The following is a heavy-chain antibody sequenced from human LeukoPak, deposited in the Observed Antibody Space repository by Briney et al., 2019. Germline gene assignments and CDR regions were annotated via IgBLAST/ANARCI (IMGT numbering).Heavy chain of an antibody. CDR2: ISYDGSNK. J-gene: IGHJ4*02. D-gene: IGHD1-26*01. CDR3: AKDQGISGSYAFDY. CDR1: GFTFSSYG. V-gene: IGHV3-30*18. Sequence: PGGSLRLSCAASGFTFSSYGMHWVRQAPGKGLEWVAVISYDGSNKYYADSVKGRFTISRDNSKNTLYLQMNSLRAEDTAVYYCAKDQGISGSYAFDYWGQGTLVTVSS.